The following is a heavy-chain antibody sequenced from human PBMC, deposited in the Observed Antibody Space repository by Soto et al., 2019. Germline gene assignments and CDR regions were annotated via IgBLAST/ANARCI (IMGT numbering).Heavy chain of an antibody. V-gene: IGHV3-30-3*01. CDR3: ARDQRMWSYYYYYGMDV. J-gene: IGHJ6*02. D-gene: IGHD2-21*01. CDR1: GFTFSSYA. CDR2: ISYDGSNK. Sequence: QVQLVESGGGVVQPGRSLRLSCAASGFTFSSYAMHWVRQAPGKGLEWVAVISYDGSNKYYADSVKGRFTISRDNSKNTLYLQMDSLRAEDTAVYYCARDQRMWSYYYYYGMDVWGQGTTVTASS.